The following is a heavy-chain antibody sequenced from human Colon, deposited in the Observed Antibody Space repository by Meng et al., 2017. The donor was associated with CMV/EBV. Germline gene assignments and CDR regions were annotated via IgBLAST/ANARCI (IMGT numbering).Heavy chain of an antibody. V-gene: IGHV3-48*03. CDR1: GSSFSNYE. CDR2: IGDSGGAT. CDR3: ARVRRAGNWRLFDY. D-gene: IGHD3-3*01. J-gene: IGHJ4*02. Sequence: GGSLRLSCVVSGSSFSNYEMTWVRQAPGKGLESIAHIGDSGGATYYADSVKGRFTISRDNAKNSLYLQMSGLRAGDTSFYYCARVRRAGNWRLFDYWGQGTLVTVSS.